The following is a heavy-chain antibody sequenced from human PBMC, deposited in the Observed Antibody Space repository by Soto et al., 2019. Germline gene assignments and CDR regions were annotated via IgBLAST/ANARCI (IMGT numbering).Heavy chain of an antibody. D-gene: IGHD6-6*01. CDR2: IYPGDSDT. CDR1: GYSFTSYW. J-gene: IGHJ6*02. CDR3: AGAIAARPVGLYYYYGMDV. Sequence: GESLKISCKGSGYSFTSYWIGWVRQMPGKGLEWMGIIYPGDSDTRYSPSFQGQVTISADKSISTAYLQWSSLKASDTAMYYCAGAIAARPVGLYYYYGMDVWGQGTTVTVSS. V-gene: IGHV5-51*01.